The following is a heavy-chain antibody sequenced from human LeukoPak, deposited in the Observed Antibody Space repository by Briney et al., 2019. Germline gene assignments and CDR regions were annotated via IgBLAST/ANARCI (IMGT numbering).Heavy chain of an antibody. CDR2: IYYIGST. CDR3: ARSYSSGWYEAFDI. Sequence: SETLSLTCTVSGGSISSSSYYWGWIRQPPGKGLEWTGSIYYIGSTDYNPSRKSRVHISVDTSKNQFSLKLSSVTAADTAVYYCARSYSSGWYEAFDIWGQGTMVTVSS. D-gene: IGHD6-19*01. V-gene: IGHV4-39*01. J-gene: IGHJ3*02. CDR1: GGSISSSSYY.